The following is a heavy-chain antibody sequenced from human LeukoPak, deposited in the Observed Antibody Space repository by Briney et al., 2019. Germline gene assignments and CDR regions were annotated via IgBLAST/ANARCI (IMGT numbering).Heavy chain of an antibody. CDR1: GFTLSSYW. J-gene: IGHJ4*02. D-gene: IGHD3-3*01. CDR2: INSDGSST. Sequence: PGGSLTLSCAASGFTLSSYWMHWVRQAPGKGLVWVSRINSDGSSTNYADSVQGRFTISRDNAKNTLYLQMNSLRAEDTAVYYCARIPVGVVYSTDRVRPDYWGQGSLVTVSS. V-gene: IGHV3-74*01. CDR3: ARIPVGVVYSTDRVRPDY.